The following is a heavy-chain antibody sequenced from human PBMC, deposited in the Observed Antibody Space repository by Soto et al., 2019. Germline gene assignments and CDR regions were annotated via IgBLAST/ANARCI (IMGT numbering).Heavy chain of an antibody. V-gene: IGHV3-30-3*01. J-gene: IGHJ4*02. CDR1: GFTFSNYA. CDR3: TRGEAASGTSPIYFDY. D-gene: IGHD6-13*01. CDR2: LSYDGSSK. Sequence: GGSLRLSCAASGFTFSNYAMHWVRQAPGKGLEWVAVLSYDGSSKYYADSVKGRITLSRDNSKNTLFLQMNSLRPEDTALYYCTRGEAASGTSPIYFDYWGQGALVTVSS.